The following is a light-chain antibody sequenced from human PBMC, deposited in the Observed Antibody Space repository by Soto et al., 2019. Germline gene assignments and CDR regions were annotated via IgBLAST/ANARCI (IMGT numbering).Light chain of an antibody. J-gene: IGLJ2*01. V-gene: IGLV3-27*01. CDR2: KDS. CDR1: ILAKNY. Sequence: SYELTQPSSVSVSPGHTARITCSGDILAKNYARWFQQKPGQAPVLMIYKDSRRPSGIPERFSGSSSGTTVTLTISGAQIEDEADYYCYSAADNSRIFGGGTKLTVL. CDR3: YSAADNSRI.